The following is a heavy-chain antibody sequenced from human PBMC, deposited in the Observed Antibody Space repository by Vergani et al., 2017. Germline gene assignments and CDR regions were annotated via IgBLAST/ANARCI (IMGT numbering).Heavy chain of an antibody. CDR1: GFTFSSYA. Sequence: EVQLLESGGGLVQPGGSLRLSCAASGFTFSSYAMSWVRQAPGKGLEWVSAISGSGGSTYYTDSVKGRFTISRDNSKNTLYLQMNSLRAEDTAVYYCAKDGSSSGMRYYDYYMDVWGKGTTVTVSS. J-gene: IGHJ6*03. CDR2: ISGSGGST. CDR3: AKDGSSSGMRYYDYYMDV. D-gene: IGHD6-6*01. V-gene: IGHV3-23*01.